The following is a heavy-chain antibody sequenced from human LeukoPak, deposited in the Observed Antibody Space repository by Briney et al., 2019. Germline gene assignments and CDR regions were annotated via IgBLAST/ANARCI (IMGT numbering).Heavy chain of an antibody. CDR1: GDTFSSFA. V-gene: IGHV1-69*06. CDR3: ARDGPWRGYSGYDALTPGYYYYYMDV. CDR2: IIPLFGTA. Sequence: SVKVSCKASGDTFSSFAVSWVRQAPGQGLEWMGRIIPLFGTADYAQRYQGRVTISADNSLNTAYLELSSLTSEDTAVYYCARDGPWRGYSGYDALTPGYYYYYMDVWGKGTTVTVSS. J-gene: IGHJ6*03. D-gene: IGHD5-12*01.